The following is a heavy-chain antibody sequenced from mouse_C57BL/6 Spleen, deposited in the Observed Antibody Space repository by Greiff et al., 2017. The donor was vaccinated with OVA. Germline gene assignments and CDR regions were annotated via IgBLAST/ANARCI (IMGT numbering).Heavy chain of an antibody. CDR1: GYTFPSYW. D-gene: IGHD2-3*01. Sequence: QVQLKQPGAELVRPGSSVKLSCKASGYTFPSYWMHWVKQRPIQGLEWIGNIDPSDSETNYNQKFKDKATLTVDKSSSTAYMQLSSLTSENAAVYYCARFYDGYWGDWGQGTTLTVSS. V-gene: IGHV1-52*01. CDR2: IDPSDSET. J-gene: IGHJ2*01. CDR3: ARFYDGYWGD.